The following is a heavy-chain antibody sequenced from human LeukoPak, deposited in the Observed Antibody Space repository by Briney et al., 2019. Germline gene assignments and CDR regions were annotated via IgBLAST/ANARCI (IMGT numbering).Heavy chain of an antibody. CDR2: ISGSGGST. D-gene: IGHD1-1*01. J-gene: IGHJ4*02. V-gene: IGHV3-23*01. Sequence: GGSLRLSCVASGFTFSTYGMSWVRQAPGKGLEWVSAISGSGGSTYYADSVKGRFTISRDNSKNTLYLQMNSLRAEDTAVYYCAKGGRKTRSPGGYWGQGTLVTVSS. CDR3: AKGGRKTRSPGGY. CDR1: GFTFSTYG.